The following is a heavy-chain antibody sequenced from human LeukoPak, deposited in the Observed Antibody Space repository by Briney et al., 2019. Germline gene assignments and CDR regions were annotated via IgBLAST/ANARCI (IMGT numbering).Heavy chain of an antibody. V-gene: IGHV4-59*13. CDR1: GASLTNYY. Sequence: PSETLSLTCSVSGASLTNYYWSWVRQPPGERLEWIGNIYYSGSTNYNPSLRSRVTISVDTSKNLFSLTLSSVTAADTAVYYCAREQAAAAYGNNFNSWGQGTLVTVSS. CDR2: IYYSGST. CDR3: AREQAAAAYGNNFNS. D-gene: IGHD6-13*01. J-gene: IGHJ4*02.